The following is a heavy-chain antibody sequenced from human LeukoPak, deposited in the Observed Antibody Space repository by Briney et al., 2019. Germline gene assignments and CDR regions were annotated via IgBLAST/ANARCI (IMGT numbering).Heavy chain of an antibody. CDR1: GFTFSSYG. Sequence: EGSLRLSCAASGFTFSSYGMHWVRQAPGKGLEWVAVISYDGSNKYYADSVKGRFTISRDNSKNTLYLQMNSLRAEDTAVYYCAKGLLWFGEMDAFDIWGQGTMVTVSS. CDR2: ISYDGSNK. CDR3: AKGLLWFGEMDAFDI. D-gene: IGHD3-10*01. J-gene: IGHJ3*02. V-gene: IGHV3-30*18.